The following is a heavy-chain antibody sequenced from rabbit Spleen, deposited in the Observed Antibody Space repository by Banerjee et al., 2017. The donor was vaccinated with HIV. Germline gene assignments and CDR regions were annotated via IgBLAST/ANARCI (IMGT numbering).Heavy chain of an antibody. J-gene: IGHJ4*01. Sequence: EQLEESGGGLVKPEGSLTLTCKASGVSFSDKDVMCWVRQAPGKGLEWIACINIVTGKSVYASWAKGRFIMSRTSSTTVTLQMTSLTAADTATYFCARDDGSYDYIDGYFNLWGPGTLVTVS. CDR3: ARDDGSYDYIDGYFNL. D-gene: IGHD6-1*01. V-gene: IGHV1S45*01. CDR2: INIVTGKS. CDR1: GVSFSDKDV.